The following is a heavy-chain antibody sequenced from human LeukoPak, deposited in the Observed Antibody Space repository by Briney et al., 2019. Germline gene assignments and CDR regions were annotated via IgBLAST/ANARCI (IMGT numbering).Heavy chain of an antibody. V-gene: IGHV4-59*08. CDR1: GGSISSYY. Sequence: SETLSLTCTVSGGSISSYYWSWIRQPPGKGLEWIGYTHYSGSTNYKPSLKSRVTMSVDTSKSQFSLTLSSVTAADTAVYYCARHLIPAACFGNWGQGTLVTVSS. J-gene: IGHJ4*02. CDR2: THYSGST. D-gene: IGHD6-13*01. CDR3: ARHLIPAACFGN.